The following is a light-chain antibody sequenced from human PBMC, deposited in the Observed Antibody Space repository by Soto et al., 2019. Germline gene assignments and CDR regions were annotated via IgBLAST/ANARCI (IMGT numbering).Light chain of an antibody. J-gene: IGKJ1*01. V-gene: IGKV3-15*01. CDR2: GAS. Sequence: EIVMTQSPATLSVSPEERATLSCRASQSVSSNLAWYQQKPGQAPRRLIYGASTRATGIPARFSGSGSGTEFTLTISSLQSEDFAVYYCQQYTNWPPAWTFGQGTKVEIK. CDR3: QQYTNWPPAWT. CDR1: QSVSSN.